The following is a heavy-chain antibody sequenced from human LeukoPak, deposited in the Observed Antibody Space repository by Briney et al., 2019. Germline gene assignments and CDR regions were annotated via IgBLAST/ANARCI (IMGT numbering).Heavy chain of an antibody. Sequence: KSSETLSLTCAVSGGSILTTNWWTWIRQPPGKGLEWIGEVHLDGRTNFNPSLKSRLTMSVDLSENHVSLKLTSVTAADTAVYYCAREGGFYRPLDYSGQGTLVTVSS. D-gene: IGHD6-25*01. CDR1: GGSILTTNW. V-gene: IGHV4-4*02. J-gene: IGHJ4*02. CDR2: VHLDGRT. CDR3: AREGGFYRPLDY.